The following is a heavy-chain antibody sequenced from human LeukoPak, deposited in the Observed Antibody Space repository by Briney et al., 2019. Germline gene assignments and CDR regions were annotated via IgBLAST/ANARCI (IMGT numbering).Heavy chain of an antibody. V-gene: IGHV3-30*04. D-gene: IGHD3-10*01. Sequence: GGSLRLSCAASGFTFSSYAMHWVRQAPGKGLEWVAVISYDGSNKYYADSVKGRFTISRDNSKNTLYLQMNSLRAEDTAVYYCATPGAAYGLTSTHLDYWGQGTLVTVSS. J-gene: IGHJ4*02. CDR2: ISYDGSNK. CDR1: GFTFSSYA. CDR3: ATPGAAYGLTSTHLDY.